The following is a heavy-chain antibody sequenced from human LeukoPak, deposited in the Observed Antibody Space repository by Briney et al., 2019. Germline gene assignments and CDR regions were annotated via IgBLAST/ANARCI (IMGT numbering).Heavy chain of an antibody. J-gene: IGHJ4*02. D-gene: IGHD6-13*01. CDR3: ARAGYSSIWYGNYFDY. V-gene: IGHV3-23*01. CDR1: GFTFSSSA. CDR2: ITGSGDYT. Sequence: GGSLSLSCAASGFTFSSSAMGWVRQAPGKGLEWVSSITGSGDYTYYADSVKGRFTISRDNSKNTLYLQLNSLRAEDTAVYYCARAGYSSIWYGNYFDYWGQGTLVTVSS.